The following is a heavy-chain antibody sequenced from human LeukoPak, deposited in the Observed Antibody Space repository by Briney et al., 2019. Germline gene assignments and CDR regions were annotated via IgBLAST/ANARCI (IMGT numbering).Heavy chain of an antibody. CDR3: ARDAGLRYFDWLFGAFDI. D-gene: IGHD3-9*01. V-gene: IGHV3-7*01. J-gene: IGHJ3*02. CDR2: IKQDGSEK. CDR1: GFTFSSYW. Sequence: GGSLRLSCAASGFTFSSYWMTWVRQAPGKGLEWVANIKQDGSEKSYVDSVKGRFTISRDNAKNSLYLQMNSLRAEDTAVYYCARDAGLRYFDWLFGAFDIWGQGTMVTVSS.